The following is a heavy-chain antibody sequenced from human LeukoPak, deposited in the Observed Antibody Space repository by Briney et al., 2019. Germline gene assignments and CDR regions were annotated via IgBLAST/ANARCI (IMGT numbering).Heavy chain of an antibody. CDR3: AKDPYSGSPRGFDY. D-gene: IGHD1-26*01. CDR1: GFTFSSYA. J-gene: IGHJ4*02. V-gene: IGHV3-23*01. Sequence: PGGALRLSCAASGFTFSSYAMSWVRQAPGEGLDGVSTISPSGGSTFYADSVKGRFTIFRDNSKNTLYLQMNNLRVDDTAVYYCAKDPYSGSPRGFDYWGQGTLVAASS. CDR2: ISPSGGST.